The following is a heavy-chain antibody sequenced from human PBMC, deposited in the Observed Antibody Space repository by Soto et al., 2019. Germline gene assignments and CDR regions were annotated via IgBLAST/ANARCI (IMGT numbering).Heavy chain of an antibody. D-gene: IGHD3-22*01. V-gene: IGHV3-33*01. CDR3: ARGRIMFYYDSSGPNWFDP. Sequence: GGSLRLSCAASGFTFSSYGMHWVRQAPGKGLEWVAVIWYDGSNKYYADSVKGRFTISRDNSKNTLYLQMNSLRAEDTAVYYCARGRIMFYYDSSGPNWFDPWGQGTLVTVSS. CDR2: IWYDGSNK. J-gene: IGHJ5*02. CDR1: GFTFSSYG.